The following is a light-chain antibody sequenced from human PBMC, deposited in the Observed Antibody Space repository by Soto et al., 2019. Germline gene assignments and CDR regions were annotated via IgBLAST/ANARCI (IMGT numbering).Light chain of an antibody. V-gene: IGKV3-15*01. Sequence: EVVMTQSPVTLSVSPGERATLSCRASQSISSNLAWYQQKPGQAPRLLIYDASTRATGIPVRFSGSGSGTEFTLTISSLQSEDFAVYYCQQYAASPRTFGHGTKVEIK. CDR3: QQYAASPRT. CDR2: DAS. J-gene: IGKJ1*01. CDR1: QSISSN.